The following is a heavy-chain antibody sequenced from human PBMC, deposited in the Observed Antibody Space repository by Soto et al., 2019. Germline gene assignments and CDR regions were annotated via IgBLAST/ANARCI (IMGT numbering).Heavy chain of an antibody. D-gene: IGHD6-6*01. CDR2: ISSSSSYI. CDR1: GFTFSSYS. Sequence: NPGGSLRLSCAASGFTFSSYSMNWVRQAPGKGLEWVSSISSSSSYIYYADSVKGRFTISRDNAKNSLYLQMNSLRAEDTAVYYCARELAGSSSSYYYYGMDVWGQGTTVTVSS. J-gene: IGHJ6*02. V-gene: IGHV3-21*01. CDR3: ARELAGSSSSYYYYGMDV.